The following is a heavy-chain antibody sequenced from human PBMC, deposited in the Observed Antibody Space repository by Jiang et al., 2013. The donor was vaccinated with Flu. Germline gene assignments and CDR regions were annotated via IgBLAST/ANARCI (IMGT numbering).Heavy chain of an antibody. D-gene: IGHD3-10*01. Sequence: GSGLVKPSETLSLTCTVSGHSISSYYWSWIRQSPGKGLEWIGYIYDIGSPNYTPSLKSRVTISVDTSKNQFSLNLSSVTAADTAIYYCARLTLVRGVYYPLFDYWGQGTLVTVSS. CDR2: IYDIGSP. CDR1: GHSISSYY. CDR3: ARLTLVRGVYYPLFDY. V-gene: IGHV4-59*01. J-gene: IGHJ4*02.